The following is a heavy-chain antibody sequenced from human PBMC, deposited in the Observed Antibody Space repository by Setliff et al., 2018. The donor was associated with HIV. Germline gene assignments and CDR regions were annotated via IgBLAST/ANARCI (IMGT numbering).Heavy chain of an antibody. V-gene: IGHV4-4*08. CDR2: IYTGGST. CDR3: ARELGASPHDVFDI. CDR1: GGSISGFH. Sequence: PSETLSLTCTVSGGSISGFHGSWIRQSPGKGMEWIGYIYTGGSTNYNPSLKSGVTISVDTSKSQFSLKLNSVTATDTAVYYCARELGASPHDVFDIWGQGTMVTVSS. D-gene: IGHD3-16*01. J-gene: IGHJ3*02.